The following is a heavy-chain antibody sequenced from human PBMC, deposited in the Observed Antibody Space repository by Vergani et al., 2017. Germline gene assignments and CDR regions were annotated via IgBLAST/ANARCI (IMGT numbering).Heavy chain of an antibody. V-gene: IGHV3-74*01. CDR3: ARMYSTSGFDY. J-gene: IGHJ4*02. CDR1: GFTFSNYW. CDR2: INSDGDST. Sequence: VQLVETGGGLVQPGGSLRLSCTASGFTFSNYWMQWVRQAPGKGLMWVSRINSDGDSTSYADSVKGRFTISRDNAKNTLYLQMDSLRAEDTAVYYCARMYSTSGFDYWGQGTLVTVSS. D-gene: IGHD6-13*01.